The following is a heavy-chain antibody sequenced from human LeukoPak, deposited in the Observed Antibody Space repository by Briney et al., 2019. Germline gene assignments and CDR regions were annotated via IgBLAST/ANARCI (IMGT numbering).Heavy chain of an antibody. Sequence: GESLKLSCKGSGYSFTSYWIGWVRQMPGKGLEWMGIIYPGDSDTRYSPSFQGQVTISADKSISTAYLQWSSLKASDTAMYYCARNRDDFWSGYPSYYYMDVWGKGTTVTVSS. D-gene: IGHD3-3*01. V-gene: IGHV5-51*01. CDR3: ARNRDDFWSGYPSYYYMDV. CDR2: IYPGDSDT. J-gene: IGHJ6*03. CDR1: GYSFTSYW.